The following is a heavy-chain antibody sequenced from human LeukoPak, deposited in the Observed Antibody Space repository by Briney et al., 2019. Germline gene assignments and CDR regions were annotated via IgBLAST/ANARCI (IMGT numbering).Heavy chain of an antibody. CDR1: GSTFSSYA. CDR3: ARGAHCSSTSCPRDHAFDI. D-gene: IGHD2-2*01. CDR2: IIPIFGTA. V-gene: IGHV1-69*06. Sequence: SVKVSCKASGSTFSSYAISWVRQAPGQRREWMGGIIPIFGTANYAQKFQGRVTITADKSTSTAYMELSSLRSEDTAVYYCARGAHCSSTSCPRDHAFDIWGQGTMVTVSS. J-gene: IGHJ3*02.